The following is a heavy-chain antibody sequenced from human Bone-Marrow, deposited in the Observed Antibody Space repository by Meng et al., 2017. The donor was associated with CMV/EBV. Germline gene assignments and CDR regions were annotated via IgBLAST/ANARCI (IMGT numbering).Heavy chain of an antibody. CDR1: GFTFSSYS. V-gene: IGHV3-21*01. D-gene: IGHD2-15*01. Sequence: GESLKISCAASGFTFSSYSMNWVRQAPGKGLEWVSSISSSSSYIYYADSVKGRFTISRDNAKNSLYLQMNSLRAEDTAVYYCAKDIVVVVAARLHYGMDVWGQRTTVTVSS. CDR3: AKDIVVVVAARLHYGMDV. J-gene: IGHJ6*02. CDR2: ISSSSSYI.